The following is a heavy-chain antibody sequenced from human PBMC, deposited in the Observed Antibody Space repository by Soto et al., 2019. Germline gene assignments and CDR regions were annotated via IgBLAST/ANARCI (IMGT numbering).Heavy chain of an antibody. CDR3: ARDFRHLAAPDDAFDI. CDR1: GGSISSGGYY. CDR2: IYYSGST. J-gene: IGHJ3*02. Sequence: PSETLSLTCTVSGGSISSGGYYWSWIRQHPGKGLEWIGYIYYSGSTYYNPSLKSRVTISVDTSKNQFSLKLSSVTAADTAVYYCARDFRHLAAPDDAFDIWGQGTMVTVSS. V-gene: IGHV4-31*03. D-gene: IGHD6-13*01.